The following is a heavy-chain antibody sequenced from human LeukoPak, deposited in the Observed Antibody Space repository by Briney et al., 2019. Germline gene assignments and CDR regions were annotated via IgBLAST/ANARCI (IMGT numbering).Heavy chain of an antibody. V-gene: IGHV4-61*01. CDR3: ARHRITMVRGVIPYYFDY. Sequence: SETLSLTCTVSGASVSSSNYYWSWIRQPPGKGLEWIGYIYYSGSTNYNPSLKSRVTISVDTSKNQFSLKLSSVTAADTAVYYCARHRITMVRGVIPYYFDYWGQGTLVTVSS. CDR1: GASVSSSNYY. D-gene: IGHD3-10*01. J-gene: IGHJ4*02. CDR2: IYYSGST.